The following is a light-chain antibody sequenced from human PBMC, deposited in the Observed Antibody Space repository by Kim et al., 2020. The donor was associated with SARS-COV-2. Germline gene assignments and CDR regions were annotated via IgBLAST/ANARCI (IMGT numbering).Light chain of an antibody. V-gene: IGKV3-20*01. J-gene: IGKJ1*01. CDR3: HQYGSLPRA. CDR2: EIS. Sequence: SPGDSATLSVRASQSAVSNYLSWYQQKPGQAPRLLIYEISSRATGIPDRFSGSGSGTDFTLTISRLEPEDFAVYYCHQYGSLPRAFGQGTKVDIK. CDR1: QSAVSNY.